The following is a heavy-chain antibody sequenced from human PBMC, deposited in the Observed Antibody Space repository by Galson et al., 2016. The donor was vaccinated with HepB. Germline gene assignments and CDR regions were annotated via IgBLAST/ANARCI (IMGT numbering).Heavy chain of an antibody. CDR2: MYPDDSDT. CDR3: ARRRDGMDV. Sequence: QSGAEVKKPGESLRISCQGSGYTFTDYWIGWVRQMPGKGLEWMGIMYPDDSDTRYSPSFQGQVTFSADKSISTAYLQWSSLKASDTAMYYCARRRDGMDVWGQGTTVIVSS. CDR1: GYTFTDYW. V-gene: IGHV5-51*01. J-gene: IGHJ6*01.